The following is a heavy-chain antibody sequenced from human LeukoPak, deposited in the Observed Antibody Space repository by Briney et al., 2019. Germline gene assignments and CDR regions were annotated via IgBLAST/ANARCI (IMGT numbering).Heavy chain of an antibody. CDR1: GFSVNTYS. CDR3: AKDGRGVLCEC. CDR2: ISADDSST. V-gene: IGHV3-23*01. D-gene: IGHD3-10*01. Sequence: GGSLRLSCAASGFSVNTYSMNWVRQAPGKGLEWVSTISADDSSTHYADSVQGRFTISRDNSENTLYVQMNSLRAEDTAVYYCAKDGRGVLCECWVQATLVTVSS. J-gene: IGHJ4*02.